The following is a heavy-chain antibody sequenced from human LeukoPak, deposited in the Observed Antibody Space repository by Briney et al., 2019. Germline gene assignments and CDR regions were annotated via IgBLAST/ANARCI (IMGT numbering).Heavy chain of an antibody. Sequence: GASVKVSCKASGYTFTGYYMHWVRQAPGQGLEWMGWINPNSGGTNYAQKFQGWVTMTRDTSISTAYMELSRLRSDDTAVYYCARDMPDSSSWETFDYWGQGTLVTVSS. V-gene: IGHV1-2*04. CDR3: ARDMPDSSSWETFDY. CDR2: INPNSGGT. D-gene: IGHD6-13*01. CDR1: GYTFTGYY. J-gene: IGHJ4*02.